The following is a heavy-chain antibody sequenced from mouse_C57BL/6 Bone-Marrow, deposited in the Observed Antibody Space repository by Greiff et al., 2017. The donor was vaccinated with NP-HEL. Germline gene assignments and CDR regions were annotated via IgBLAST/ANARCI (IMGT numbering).Heavy chain of an antibody. J-gene: IGHJ2*01. D-gene: IGHD1-1*01. CDR1: GYAFSSYW. V-gene: IGHV1-80*01. CDR3: ARYYGSSYYFDY. CDR2: IYPGDGDT. Sequence: QVQLQQSGPVLVKPGASVKISCKASGYAFSSYWMNWVKQRPGKGLEWIGQIYPGDGDTNYNGKFKGKATLTADKSSSTAYMQLSSLTSEDSAVYFCARYYGSSYYFDYWGQGTTLTVSS.